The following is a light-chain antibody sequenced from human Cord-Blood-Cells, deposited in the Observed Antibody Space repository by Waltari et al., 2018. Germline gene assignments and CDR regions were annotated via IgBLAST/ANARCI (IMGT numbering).Light chain of an antibody. Sequence: EIVLTQSPATLSSSSGERANLSCRASQSVSSYLAWYQQKPGQAPRLLIYDASNRATGIPARFSGSGSGTDFTLTISSLEPEDFAVYYCQQRSNWPLTFGGGTKVEIK. CDR1: QSVSSY. V-gene: IGKV3-11*01. CDR2: DAS. CDR3: QQRSNWPLT. J-gene: IGKJ4*02.